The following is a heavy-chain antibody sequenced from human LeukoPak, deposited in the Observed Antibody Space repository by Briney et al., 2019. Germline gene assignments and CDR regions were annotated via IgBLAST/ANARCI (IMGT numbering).Heavy chain of an antibody. Sequence: GGSLRLSCAASGFTFSRHWMYWVRQAPGKGLEWVANIKQDGSAKPYVDSVKGRFTTSRDNAKNSLFLQMNSLRAEDTAVYYCARDNGWSADFWGQGTLVTVSS. CDR1: GFTFSRHW. CDR2: IKQDGSAK. D-gene: IGHD2-15*01. CDR3: ARDNGWSADF. J-gene: IGHJ4*02. V-gene: IGHV3-7*03.